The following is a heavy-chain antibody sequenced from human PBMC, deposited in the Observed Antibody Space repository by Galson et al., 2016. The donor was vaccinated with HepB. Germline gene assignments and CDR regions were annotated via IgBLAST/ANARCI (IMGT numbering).Heavy chain of an antibody. CDR3: ARGTGMDG. CDR1: GFTFTSNW. V-gene: IGHV3-7*01. J-gene: IGHJ6*02. CDR2: INRDGDEK. Sequence: SLRLSRAASGFTFTSNWMNWVRQAPGKGLEWVASINRDGDEKYYVDFVKGRFTISRDNAKNSLYLQMNSLRVEDTAVYYRARGTGMDGWGQGTTVTVSS.